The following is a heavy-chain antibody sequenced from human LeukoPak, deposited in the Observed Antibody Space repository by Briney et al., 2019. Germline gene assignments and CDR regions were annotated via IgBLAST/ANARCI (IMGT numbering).Heavy chain of an antibody. V-gene: IGHV3-13*01. J-gene: IGHJ3*02. CDR2: IGTAGDT. D-gene: IGHD5-24*01. Sequence: GSLXLSXAXSGFTFSSYDMHWVRHATGKGLEWVSAIGTAGDTYYPGSVKGRFTISRENAKNSLYLQMNSLRAGDTAVYYCARAGRDPWAFDIWGQGTMVTVSS. CDR1: GFTFSSYD. CDR3: ARAGRDPWAFDI.